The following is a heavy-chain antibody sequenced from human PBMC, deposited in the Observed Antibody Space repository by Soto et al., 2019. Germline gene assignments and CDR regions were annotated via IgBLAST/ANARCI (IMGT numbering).Heavy chain of an antibody. D-gene: IGHD3-22*01. CDR1: GYTFTSYY. V-gene: IGHV1-46*03. J-gene: IGHJ4*02. CDR3: ARDMGWIYYDSSGYYEFDY. Sequence: ASVKVSCKASGYTFTSYYMHWVRQAPGQGLEWMGIINPSGGSTSYAQKFQGRVTMTRDTSTSTVYMELSSLRSEDAAVYYCARDMGWIYYDSSGYYEFDYWGQGTLDTVSS. CDR2: INPSGGST.